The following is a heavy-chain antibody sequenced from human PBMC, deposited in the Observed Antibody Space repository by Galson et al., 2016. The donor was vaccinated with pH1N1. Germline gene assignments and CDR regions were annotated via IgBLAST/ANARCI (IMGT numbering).Heavy chain of an antibody. D-gene: IGHD4-17*01. J-gene: IGHJ2*01. V-gene: IGHV3-11*04. Sequence: SLRLSCAASGFTFSDYYMSWIRQAPGKGLEWVSYISSSGSTISYADSVKGRFTISRDNAKNTLYLQMNSLRAEDTAMYYCARFEYGDYVKYSDLWGRGTLVTVSS. CDR3: ARFEYGDYVKYSDL. CDR1: GFTFSDYY. CDR2: ISSSGSTI.